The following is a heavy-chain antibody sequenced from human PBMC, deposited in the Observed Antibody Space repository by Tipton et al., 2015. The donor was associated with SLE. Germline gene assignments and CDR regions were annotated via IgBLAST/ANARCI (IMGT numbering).Heavy chain of an antibody. CDR2: ISYDGTNK. Sequence: SLRLSCAASGFTFSTYTMHWVRQAPGKGLEWVAVISYDGTNKYYADSVKGRFTISRDSSKNTLYLQMSSLRAEDTAVYYCARANRGHDILTGYSGDYFDYWGQGTLVTVSS. J-gene: IGHJ4*02. D-gene: IGHD3-9*01. CDR3: ARANRGHDILTGYSGDYFDY. CDR1: GFTFSTYT. V-gene: IGHV3-30*14.